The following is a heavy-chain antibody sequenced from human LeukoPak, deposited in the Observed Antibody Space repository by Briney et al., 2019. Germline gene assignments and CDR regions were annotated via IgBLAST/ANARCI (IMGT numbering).Heavy chain of an antibody. CDR2: ISGSGGRA. Sequence: GGSLRLSCAASGFTFSNFAMNWVRQAPGKGLEWVSAISGSGGRAFYADSVKGRFTISRDNSKNTLYLQMNSLRAEDTAVYFCAKDGARRKDSSSYSDYWGQGTLVTVSS. CDR3: AKDGARRKDSSSYSDY. CDR1: GFTFSNFA. J-gene: IGHJ4*02. D-gene: IGHD6-6*01. V-gene: IGHV3-23*01.